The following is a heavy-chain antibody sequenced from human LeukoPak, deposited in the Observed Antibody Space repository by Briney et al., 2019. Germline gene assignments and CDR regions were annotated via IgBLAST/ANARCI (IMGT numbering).Heavy chain of an antibody. D-gene: IGHD3-3*01. J-gene: IGHJ6*02. CDR1: GYTFTSYY. CDR3: ARDTLEWLSRIYYYYGMDV. Sequence: SVKVSCKASGYTFTSYYMHWVRQAPGQGLEWMGGIIPIFGTANYAQKFQGRVTITADESTSTAYMELSSLRSEDTAVYYCARDTLEWLSRIYYYYGMDVWGQGTTVTVSS. V-gene: IGHV1-69*13. CDR2: IIPIFGTA.